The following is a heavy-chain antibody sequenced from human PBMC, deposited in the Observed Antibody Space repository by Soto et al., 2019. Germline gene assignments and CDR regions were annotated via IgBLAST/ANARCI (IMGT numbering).Heavy chain of an antibody. V-gene: IGHV3-30*04. D-gene: IGHD3-22*01. CDR2: LSFDGSEK. CDR3: ARDHTMTVSARRGDFVSTRANEDSAYYGMDV. CDR1: TFDLSHYA. J-gene: IGHJ6*02. Sequence: QLVQSGGGVVQPGGSLRLTCAASTFDLSHYAIHWVRQAPGKGLEWVALLSFDGSEKFFIDSVKGRFTISRDSSNNSVFLQMHSLRGDDTAVDFCARDHTMTVSARRGDFVSTRANEDSAYYGMDVWGQGATVSVSS.